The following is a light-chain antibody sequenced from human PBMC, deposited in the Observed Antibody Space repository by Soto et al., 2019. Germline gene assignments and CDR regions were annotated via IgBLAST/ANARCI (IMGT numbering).Light chain of an antibody. CDR2: SNN. V-gene: IGLV1-44*01. J-gene: IGLJ1*01. CDR3: AAWDDSLNGYV. Sequence: QSVLTQPPSASGTPGQSVTISCSGSSSNIGRNTVNWYQELPGTAPKLLIYSNNQRPSGVPDRFSGSKSGTSASLAISGLQSEDEADYYCAAWDDSLNGYVFGTGTKLTV. CDR1: SSNIGRNT.